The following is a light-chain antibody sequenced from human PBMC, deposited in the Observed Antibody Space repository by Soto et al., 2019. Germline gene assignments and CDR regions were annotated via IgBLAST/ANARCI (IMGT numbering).Light chain of an antibody. CDR3: RSYASSSTVLYV. V-gene: IGLV2-14*01. CDR1: SSDVGGYNY. Sequence: QSVLTQPASVSGSPGQSITISCTGTSSDVGGYNYVSWYQQHPGKAPKLMIYDVSNRPSGVSNRFSGSKSGNTASLTISGLQAEDEADYYCRSYASSSTVLYVFGTGTKLTVL. J-gene: IGLJ1*01. CDR2: DVS.